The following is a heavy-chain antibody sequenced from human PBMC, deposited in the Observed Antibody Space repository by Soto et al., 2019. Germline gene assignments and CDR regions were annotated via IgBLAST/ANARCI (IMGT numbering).Heavy chain of an antibody. CDR2: IIPILGIA. CDR1: GGTFSSYT. V-gene: IGHV1-69*04. CDR3: SRDPTSNVVATITYYSFALDI. Sequence: GASVKVSCKASGGTFSSYTISWVRQAPGQGLEWMGRIIPILGIANYAQKFQGRVTITADKSTSTAYMELSSLRTEDTAVDYCSRDPTSNVVATITYYSFALDIWGQGTTVTVSS. D-gene: IGHD5-12*01. J-gene: IGHJ3*02.